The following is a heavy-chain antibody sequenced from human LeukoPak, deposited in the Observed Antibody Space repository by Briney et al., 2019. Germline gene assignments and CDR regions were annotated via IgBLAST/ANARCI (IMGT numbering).Heavy chain of an antibody. CDR3: ARDGPAQMVDLDY. CDR2: IHPNNGDT. CDR1: GYTFSGTGWY. Sequence: ASVTVSCKASGYTFSGTGWYLYWLRQAPGQGLECMGWIHPNNGDTAYAQKFEGRVAMTRDTSISTAYMELRRLRPDDTAVYFCARDGPAQMVDLDYWGQGTLVTVSS. J-gene: IGHJ4*02. V-gene: IGHV1-2*02. D-gene: IGHD3-10*01.